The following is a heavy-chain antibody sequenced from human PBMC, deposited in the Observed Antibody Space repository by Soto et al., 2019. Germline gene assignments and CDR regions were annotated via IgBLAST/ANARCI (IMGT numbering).Heavy chain of an antibody. D-gene: IGHD3-3*01. CDR3: ASPNREWLPPARDYYYGMDV. J-gene: IGHJ6*02. V-gene: IGHV1-69*06. CDR1: GGTFSSYA. CDR2: IIPIFGTA. Sequence: QVQLVQSGAEVKKPGSSVKVSCKASGGTFSSYAISWVRQAPGQGLEWMGGIIPIFGTANYAQKFQGRVTITADKSTSTAYMELSSLRSEDTAVYYCASPNREWLPPARDYYYGMDVWGQGTTVTVSS.